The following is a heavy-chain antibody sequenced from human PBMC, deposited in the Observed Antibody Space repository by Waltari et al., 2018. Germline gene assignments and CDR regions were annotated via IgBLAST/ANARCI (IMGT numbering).Heavy chain of an antibody. CDR3: AKNGLASIYDAYDF. CDR1: GFTFYSLC. V-gene: IGHV3-23*04. CDR2: ISASGGST. D-gene: IGHD3-9*01. Sequence: EVQLVESGGGLVQSGGSLRLSCAASGFTFYSLCRAWVRLRPGQGLEWLSSISASGGSTYYADFVEGRFIVSRDNSNSTLYLQLNSLRVEDTALYFCAKNGLASIYDAYDFWGQGTVVTVSS. J-gene: IGHJ3*01.